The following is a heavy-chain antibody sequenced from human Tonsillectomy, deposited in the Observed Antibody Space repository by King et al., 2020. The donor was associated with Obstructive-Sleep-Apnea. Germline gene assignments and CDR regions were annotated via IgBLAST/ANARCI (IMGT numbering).Heavy chain of an antibody. CDR3: ARGLSDHGSGSLIY. V-gene: IGHV4-31*03. Sequence: VQLQESGPGLVKPSQTLSLTCSVSGGSISNGAYYWRWIRQHPGKGLEWIGYMYYSGRTSYNPSLKSRVTISVDTAKNQFSLNLSSVTAADTAVYYCARGLSDHGSGSLIYWGQGTLVTVSS. CDR2: MYYSGRT. CDR1: GGSISNGAYY. J-gene: IGHJ4*02. D-gene: IGHD3-10*01.